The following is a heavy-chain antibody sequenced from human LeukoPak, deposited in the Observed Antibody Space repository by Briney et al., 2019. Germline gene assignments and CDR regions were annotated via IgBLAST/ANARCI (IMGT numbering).Heavy chain of an antibody. CDR1: GFTFSSYA. D-gene: IGHD5-18*01. CDR3: AGDRSWGTAMALYYFDY. J-gene: IGHJ4*02. V-gene: IGHV3-30*04. Sequence: PGGSLRLSCAASGFTFSSYAMHWVRQAPGKGLEWVAVISYDGSNKYYADSVKGRFTISRDNSKNTLYLQMNSLRAEDTAVYYCAGDRSWGTAMALYYFDYWGQGTLVTVSS. CDR2: ISYDGSNK.